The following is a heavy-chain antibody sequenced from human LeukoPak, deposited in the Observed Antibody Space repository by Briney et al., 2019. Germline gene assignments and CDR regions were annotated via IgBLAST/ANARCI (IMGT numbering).Heavy chain of an antibody. Sequence: TSETLSLTCTVSGGSISSYYWSWIRQSPGKGLEWIGYIYYSGSTDYNPSLKSRVTISVDTSKNQFSLKLRSMTAADTAVYYCARGGSSWSRSWFDPWGQGTLVTVSS. J-gene: IGHJ5*02. D-gene: IGHD6-13*01. CDR3: ARGGSSWSRSWFDP. CDR2: IYYSGST. V-gene: IGHV4-59*01. CDR1: GGSISSYY.